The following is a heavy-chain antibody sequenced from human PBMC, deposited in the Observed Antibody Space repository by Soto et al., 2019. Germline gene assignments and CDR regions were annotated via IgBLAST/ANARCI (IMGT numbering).Heavy chain of an antibody. CDR2: IIPILGIA. J-gene: IGHJ4*02. CDR3: ARDHVAAAGTLGDY. Sequence: QVQLVQSGAEVKKPGSSVKVSCKASGGTFSSYTISWVRQAPGQGLEWMGRIIPILGIANYAQKFQGRVKITADKSTSTAYMELSSLRSEDTAVYYCARDHVAAAGTLGDYWGQGTLVTVSS. V-gene: IGHV1-69*08. D-gene: IGHD6-13*01. CDR1: GGTFSSYT.